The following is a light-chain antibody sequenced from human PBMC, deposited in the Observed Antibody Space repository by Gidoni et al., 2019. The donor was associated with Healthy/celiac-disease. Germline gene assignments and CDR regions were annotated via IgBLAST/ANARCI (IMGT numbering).Light chain of an antibody. V-gene: IGKV1-39*01. CDR3: QQSYSTPMYT. CDR1: QSISSY. CDR2: AAS. Sequence: DIQMTQSPSSLSASVGDRVTITCRASQSISSYLTSYQQKPGKAPKLLIYAASSLQSGVPSRFSGSGSGTDFTLTISSLQPEDFATYYCQQSYSTPMYTFGQGTKLEIK. J-gene: IGKJ2*01.